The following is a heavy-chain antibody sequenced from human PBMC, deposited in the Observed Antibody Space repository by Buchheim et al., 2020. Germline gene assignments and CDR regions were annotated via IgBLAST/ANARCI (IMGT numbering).Heavy chain of an antibody. D-gene: IGHD3-16*01. J-gene: IGHJ3*02. CDR1: GFTLSDFT. CDR2: ISASGAYM. CDR3: ARGEYGGEPKEDAFDI. Sequence: EQLVESGGGLVKPGGSLRVSCTGSGFTLSDFTIHWVRQAPGKGLEWVSGISASGAYMFYADSVKGRFAVSRDNAKDSGFLRMDSLRGEDTAVYYCARGEYGGEPKEDAFDIWGQGT. V-gene: IGHV3-21*01.